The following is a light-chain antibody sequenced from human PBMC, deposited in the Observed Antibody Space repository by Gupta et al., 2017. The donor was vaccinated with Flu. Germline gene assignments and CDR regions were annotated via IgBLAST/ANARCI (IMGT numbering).Light chain of an antibody. CDR3: SSYTSTLAVT. J-gene: IGLJ2*01. V-gene: IGLV2-14*01. CDR1: TSDVGGYDS. Sequence: QSALIQPASVSGSPGQSITISCIGITSDVGGYDSISWYQQRPGTAPKLMIYDVSNRPSGISSRFSGSKSGNTASLTISGLQAEDEADYYCSSYTSTLAVTFGGGTKLTVL. CDR2: DVS.